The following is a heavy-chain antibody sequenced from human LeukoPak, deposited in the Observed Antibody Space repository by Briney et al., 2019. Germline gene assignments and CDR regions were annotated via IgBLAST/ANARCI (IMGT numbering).Heavy chain of an antibody. Sequence: ASMKVSCKASGYTFTAYYMHWVRQAPGQGLEWMGWINPKSGGTNYGKEFQGRVTMTRDTSINTAYMELSRLRSDDTAVYYCARVMDYGGNRENFDYWGQGTLVTVSS. V-gene: IGHV1-2*02. CDR3: ARVMDYGGNRENFDY. D-gene: IGHD4-23*01. J-gene: IGHJ4*02. CDR2: INPKSGGT. CDR1: GYTFTAYY.